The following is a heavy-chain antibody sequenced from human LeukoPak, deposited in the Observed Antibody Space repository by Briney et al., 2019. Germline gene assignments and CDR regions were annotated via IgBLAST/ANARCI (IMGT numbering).Heavy chain of an antibody. D-gene: IGHD3-16*02. Sequence: GGSLRLSCAVSGFTFSSYWMIWFRQAPGKGLEWVAFIRYDGSNKYYADSVKGRFTISRDNSKNTLYLQMNSLRAEDTAVYYCAKDWSTYDYVWGSYRYTHFDYWGQGTLVTVSS. CDR2: IRYDGSNK. J-gene: IGHJ4*02. CDR3: AKDWSTYDYVWGSYRYTHFDY. CDR1: GFTFSSYW. V-gene: IGHV3-30*02.